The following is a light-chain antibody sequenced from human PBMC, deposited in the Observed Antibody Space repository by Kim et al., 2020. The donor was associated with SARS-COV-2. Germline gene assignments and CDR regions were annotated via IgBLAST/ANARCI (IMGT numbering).Light chain of an antibody. CDR2: AAS. CDR1: QSVDSRY. CDR3: HQSIGSPRT. J-gene: IGKJ1*01. V-gene: IGKV3-20*01. Sequence: PGDTATLSCRASQSVDSRYLEWYQQKPGQAPRLLIYAASNRASGIPDRFSGSGSVTDFTLTISRLEPEDFAVYYCHQSIGSPRTFGQGTKVDIK.